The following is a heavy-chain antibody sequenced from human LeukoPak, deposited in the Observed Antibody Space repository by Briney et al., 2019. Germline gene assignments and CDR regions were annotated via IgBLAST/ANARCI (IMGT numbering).Heavy chain of an antibody. CDR2: IHWDDDK. CDR3: ARMVYYYDSSGYYSDAFDI. J-gene: IGHJ3*02. CDR1: GFSLSTSGMC. Sequence: ESGPALVKPTQTLTLTCTFSGFSLSTSGMCVSWIRQPPGKALEWLAHIHWDDDKYYSTSLKTRLAISKDTSKNQVVLTMTNMDPVDTATYYCARMVYYYDSSGYYSDAFDIWGQGTMVTVSS. D-gene: IGHD3-22*01. V-gene: IGHV2-70*01.